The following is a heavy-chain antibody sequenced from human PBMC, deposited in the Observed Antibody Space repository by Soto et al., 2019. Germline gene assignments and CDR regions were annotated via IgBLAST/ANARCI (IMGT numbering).Heavy chain of an antibody. J-gene: IGHJ4*02. V-gene: IGHV3-23*01. D-gene: IGHD3-3*01. Sequence: GGALRLSCAASGFTFSSYAMSWVRQAPGKGLEWVSAISGSGGSTYYADSVKGRFTISRDNSKNTLYLQMNSLRAEDTAVYYCAKESSLWYYDFWSGYDYWGQGTLVTVSS. CDR1: GFTFSSYA. CDR3: AKESSLWYYDFWSGYDY. CDR2: ISGSGGST.